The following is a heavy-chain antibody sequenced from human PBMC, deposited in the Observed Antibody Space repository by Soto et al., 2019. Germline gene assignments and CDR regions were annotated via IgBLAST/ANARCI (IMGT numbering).Heavy chain of an antibody. Sequence: GGSLRLSCVASGFTFSSYGMHWVRQAPGKGLEWVAVISYDGSNKYYADSVKGRFTISGDNSKNTLYLQMDSLRAEDTAVYYCAKDLRYCSGGSCYYRIGYGMDVWGQGTMVTVSS. D-gene: IGHD2-15*01. J-gene: IGHJ6*02. CDR1: GFTFSSYG. CDR3: AKDLRYCSGGSCYYRIGYGMDV. V-gene: IGHV3-30*18. CDR2: ISYDGSNK.